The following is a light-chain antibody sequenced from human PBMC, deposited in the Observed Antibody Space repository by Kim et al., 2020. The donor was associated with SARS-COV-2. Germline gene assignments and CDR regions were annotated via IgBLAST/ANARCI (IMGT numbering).Light chain of an antibody. CDR2: EDN. J-gene: IGLJ2*01. CDR1: GGSVVNNY. V-gene: IGLV6-57*03. Sequence: GKTVTISCTRSGGSVVNNYVQWIHQRPGSAPTTVIYEDNQRPSGVPDRFSGSIDSSSNSASLTISGLKSEDEAVYYCQSYDTTAVVFGGGTQLTVL. CDR3: QSYDTTAVV.